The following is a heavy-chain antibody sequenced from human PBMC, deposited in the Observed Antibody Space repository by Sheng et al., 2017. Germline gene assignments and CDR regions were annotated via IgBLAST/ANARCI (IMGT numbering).Heavy chain of an antibody. CDR2: INHSGST. CDR3: ARLWVSYYYDPAFXI. CDR1: GGSFSGYY. J-gene: IGHJ3*02. V-gene: IGHV4-34*01. Sequence: QVQLQQWGAGLLKPSETLSLTCAVYGGSFSGYYWSWIRQPPGKGLEWIGEINHSGSTNYNPSLKSRVTISVDTSKNQFSLKLSSVTAADTAVYYCARLWVSYYYDPAFXIWAKGQWSPSLQ. D-gene: IGHD3-22*01.